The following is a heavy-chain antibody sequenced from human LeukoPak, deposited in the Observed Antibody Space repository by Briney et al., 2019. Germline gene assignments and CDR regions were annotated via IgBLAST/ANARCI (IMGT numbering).Heavy chain of an antibody. J-gene: IGHJ5*02. CDR1: GGSFSGYY. V-gene: IGHV4-39*01. Sequence: SETLSLTCAVYGGSFSGYYWGWIRQPPGKGLEWIGSIYYSGSTYYNPSLKSRVTISVDTSKNQFSLKLSSVTAADTAVYYCARHLGDYDFWSGYYSLNWFDPWGQGTLVTVSS. CDR2: IYYSGST. D-gene: IGHD3-3*01. CDR3: ARHLGDYDFWSGYYSLNWFDP.